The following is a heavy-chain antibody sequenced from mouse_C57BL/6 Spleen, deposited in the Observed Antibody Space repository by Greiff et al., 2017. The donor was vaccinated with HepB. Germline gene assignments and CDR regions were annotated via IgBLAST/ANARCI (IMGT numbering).Heavy chain of an antibody. V-gene: IGHV1-59*01. CDR3: ARGGYYDRFAY. D-gene: IGHD2-3*01. J-gene: IGHJ3*01. CDR2: IDPSDSYT. Sequence: QVQLKQPGAELVRPGTSVKLSCKASGYTFTSYWMHWVKQRPGQGLEWIGVIDPSDSYTNYNQKFKGKATLTVDTSSSTAYMQLSSLTSEDSAVYYCARGGYYDRFAYWGQGTLVTVSA. CDR1: GYTFTSYW.